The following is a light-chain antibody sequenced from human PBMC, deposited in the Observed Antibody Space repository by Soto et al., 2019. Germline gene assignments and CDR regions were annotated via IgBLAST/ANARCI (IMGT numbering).Light chain of an antibody. V-gene: IGKV3-11*01. CDR1: QSVSSN. Sequence: EIVLTQSPGTLSSSPGERATVSCRASQSVSSNYLAWYQQKPGQAPRLLIYDASNRATGIPARFSGSGSGTDFTLTISSLEPEDFAVYYCQQRSNWPPWTFGQGTKV. J-gene: IGKJ1*01. CDR3: QQRSNWPPWT. CDR2: DAS.